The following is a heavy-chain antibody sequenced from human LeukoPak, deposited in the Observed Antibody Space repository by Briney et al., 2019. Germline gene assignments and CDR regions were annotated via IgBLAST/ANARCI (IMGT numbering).Heavy chain of an antibody. CDR2: INHSGST. D-gene: IGHD5-12*01. CDR3: ARASPSGYDNY. V-gene: IGHV4-39*07. CDR1: GGSISSSSYY. Sequence: SETLSLACTVSGGSISSSSYYWSWIRQPPGKGLEWIGEINHSGSTNYNPSLKSRVTMSVDTSKNQFSLKLSSVTAADTAVYYCARASPSGYDNYWGQGTLVTVSS. J-gene: IGHJ4*02.